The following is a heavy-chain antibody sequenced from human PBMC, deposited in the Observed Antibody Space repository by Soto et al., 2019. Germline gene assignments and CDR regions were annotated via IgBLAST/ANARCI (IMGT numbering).Heavy chain of an antibody. J-gene: IGHJ5*02. CDR2: IFHDGNT. V-gene: IGHV4-4*02. D-gene: IGHD2-8*02. CDR1: GASIGSGGW. Sequence: QVHLQESGPGLVKPSETLSLTCAVSGASIGSGGWWSWVRQPPGKGLEWIAEIFHDGNTNYSPCLKSRVTISVDKSQNQFSLNVYSVTAADTAVYYCARHEGWTGPDQWGQGTLVTVSS. CDR3: ARHEGWTGPDQ.